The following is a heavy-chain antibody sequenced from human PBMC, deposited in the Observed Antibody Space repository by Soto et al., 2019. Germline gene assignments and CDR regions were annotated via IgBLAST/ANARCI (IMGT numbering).Heavy chain of an antibody. J-gene: IGHJ6*02. Sequence: SETLSLTCTVSDGSVSSSSYYWGWIRQPPGKGLEWIGSIYYSGSTNYNPSLKSRVTISVDTSKNQFSLKLSSVTAADTAVYYCARASWYYGSGSYYRPLDVWGQGTTVTVSS. CDR1: DGSVSSSSYY. D-gene: IGHD3-10*01. CDR2: IYYSGST. V-gene: IGHV4-39*07. CDR3: ARASWYYGSGSYYRPLDV.